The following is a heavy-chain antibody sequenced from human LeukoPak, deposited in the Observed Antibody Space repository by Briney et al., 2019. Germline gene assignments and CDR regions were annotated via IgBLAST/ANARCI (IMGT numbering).Heavy chain of an antibody. V-gene: IGHV1-69*05. J-gene: IGHJ4*02. CDR3: ARNSHNRDYFDY. CDR2: IIPIFGTA. D-gene: IGHD2/OR15-2a*01. CDR1: GGTFSSYA. Sequence: SVKVSCKASGGTFSSYAISWVRQAPGQGLEWMGGIIPIFGTANYAQKFQGRVTITTDESTSTAYMELSSLRSEDTAVYYCARNSHNRDYFDYWGQGTLVTVSS.